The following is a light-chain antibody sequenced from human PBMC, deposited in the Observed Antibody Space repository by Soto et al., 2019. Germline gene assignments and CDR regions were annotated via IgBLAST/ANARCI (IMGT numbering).Light chain of an antibody. Sequence: DRVTITCRASQSISSWLAWYQQKPGKAPNLLIYEASRLESAVPSRFSGSASGTEFTLTINSLQPDDFATYFCQQYSSYPETFGQGTKVDIK. V-gene: IGKV1-5*03. J-gene: IGKJ1*01. CDR2: EAS. CDR3: QQYSSYPET. CDR1: QSISSW.